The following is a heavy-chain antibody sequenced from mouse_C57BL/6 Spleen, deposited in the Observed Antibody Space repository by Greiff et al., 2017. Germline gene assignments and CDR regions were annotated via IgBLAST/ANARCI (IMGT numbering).Heavy chain of an antibody. J-gene: IGHJ2*01. CDR3: AREGYGSSYYFDY. Sequence: QVQLQQSGAELVRPGASVTLSCKASGYTFTDYYINWVKQRPGQGLEWIARIYPGSGNTYYNEKFKGKATLTAEKSSSTAYMQLSSLTSEDSAVYFGAREGYGSSYYFDYWGQGTTLTVSS. V-gene: IGHV1-76*01. D-gene: IGHD1-1*01. CDR2: IYPGSGNT. CDR1: GYTFTDYY.